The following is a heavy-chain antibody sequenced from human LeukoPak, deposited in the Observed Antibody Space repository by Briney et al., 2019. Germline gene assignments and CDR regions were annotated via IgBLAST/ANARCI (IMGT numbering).Heavy chain of an antibody. Sequence: GESLKISCKGSGYSFPTYWIGWVRPMPRKGLEWMGIIYPGDSETRYSPSFQGQVTISADKSISTAYLQWSRLKASDTAMYYCARKSRADYWGQGTLVTVSS. CDR2: IYPGDSET. CDR3: ARKSRADY. CDR1: GYSFPTYW. V-gene: IGHV5-51*01. J-gene: IGHJ4*02.